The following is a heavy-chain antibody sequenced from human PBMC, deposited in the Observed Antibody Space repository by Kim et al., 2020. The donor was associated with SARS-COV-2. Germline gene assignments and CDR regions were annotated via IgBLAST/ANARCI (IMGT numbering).Heavy chain of an antibody. V-gene: IGHV5-51*01. J-gene: IGHJ4*02. D-gene: IGHD4-17*01. Sequence: PSFQAKVTISADKSISTAYLQWSSLKASDTAMYYCARHAGGDHGPFLDYWGQGTLVTVSS. CDR3: ARHAGGDHGPFLDY.